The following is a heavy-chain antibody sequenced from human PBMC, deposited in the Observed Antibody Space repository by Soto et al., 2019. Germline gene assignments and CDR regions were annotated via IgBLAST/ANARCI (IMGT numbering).Heavy chain of an antibody. V-gene: IGHV3-30*03. J-gene: IGHJ6*02. Sequence: GGSLRLSCAASGFTFTSYDMHWVRQAPGKGLEWMALILHDGSAEYYADSVKGRFTISRDNSRSTLYLQMNSLRAEDTAVYYCARSRDGYSFYFYYGMDGWGQGTTVTVSS. CDR1: GFTFTSYD. D-gene: IGHD4-4*01. CDR2: ILHDGSAE. CDR3: ARSRDGYSFYFYYGMDG.